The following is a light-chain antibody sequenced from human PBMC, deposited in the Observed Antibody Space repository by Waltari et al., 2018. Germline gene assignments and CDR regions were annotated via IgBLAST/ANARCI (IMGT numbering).Light chain of an antibody. CDR3: QQYNTYPWT. J-gene: IGKJ1*01. CDR1: QSISTW. CDR2: MAS. Sequence: DIQMTPSPSTLSASVGDRVTITCRASQSISTWLAWYQQKPGKAPKLLIYMASTLESGVPSRFSGSGSGTEFTLTISSLQPDDFATYCCQQYNTYPWTFGQGTKVEIK. V-gene: IGKV1-5*03.